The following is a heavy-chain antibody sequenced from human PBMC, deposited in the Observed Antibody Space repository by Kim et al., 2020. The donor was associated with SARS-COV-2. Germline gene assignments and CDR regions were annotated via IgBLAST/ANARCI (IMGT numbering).Heavy chain of an antibody. J-gene: IGHJ4*02. V-gene: IGHV3-23*01. Sequence: SVKCLLTISRDTSNNTLYLQMNSLRAEDTAVYYCAKAKSPYGSGSYYFDYWGQGTLVTVSS. D-gene: IGHD3-10*01. CDR3: AKAKSPYGSGSYYFDY.